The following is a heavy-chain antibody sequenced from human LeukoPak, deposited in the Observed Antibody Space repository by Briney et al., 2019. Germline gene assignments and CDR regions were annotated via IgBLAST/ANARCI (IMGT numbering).Heavy chain of an antibody. CDR1: GGSFSNYY. J-gene: IGHJ6*03. Sequence: SETLSLTCAVYGGSFSNYYWSWIRQPPGKGLEWIGEINDSGRINYNPSLMSRVTVSVDTSKNQFSLGLTSVTATDTAVYYCARRWNYGRNYYIDVWGNGATVSVSS. D-gene: IGHD1-7*01. V-gene: IGHV4-34*01. CDR2: INDSGRI. CDR3: ARRWNYGRNYYIDV.